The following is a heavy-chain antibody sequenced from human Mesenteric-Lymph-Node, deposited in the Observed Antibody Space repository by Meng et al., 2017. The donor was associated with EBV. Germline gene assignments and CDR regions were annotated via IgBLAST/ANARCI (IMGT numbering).Heavy chain of an antibody. CDR3: ARRAFNSVRSYGLDV. J-gene: IGHJ6*02. CDR1: GFTFSTYG. CDR2: ISYDGSYI. D-gene: IGHD5/OR15-5a*01. V-gene: IGHV3-21*02. Sequence: VQLGESGVGLVKPGGSLRLSCEASGFTFSTYGMNWVRQAPGKGLEWVSSISYDGSYIYYADSVKGRFTISRDNAKNSLYLQMNSLRAEDTAVYYCARRAFNSVRSYGLDVWGPGTTVTVSS.